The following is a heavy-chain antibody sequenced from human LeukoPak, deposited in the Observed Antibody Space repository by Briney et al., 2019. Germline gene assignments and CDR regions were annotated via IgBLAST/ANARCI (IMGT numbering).Heavy chain of an antibody. J-gene: IGHJ6*02. D-gene: IGHD1-14*01. CDR1: GGSFSGYY. CDR3: ARAGRYFLGYYYYGMDV. CDR2: IYTSGST. V-gene: IGHV4-59*10. Sequence: IPSETLSLTCAVYGGSFSGYYWSWIRQPAGKGLEWIGRIYTSGSTNYNPSLKSRVTMSVDTSKNQFSLKLSSVTAADTAVYYCARAGRYFLGYYYYGMDVWGQGTTVTVSS.